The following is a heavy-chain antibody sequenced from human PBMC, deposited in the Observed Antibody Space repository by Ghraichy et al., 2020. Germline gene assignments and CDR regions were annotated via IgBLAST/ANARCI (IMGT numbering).Heavy chain of an antibody. J-gene: IGHJ2*01. CDR2: IYYSGST. V-gene: IGHV4-39*01. CDR3: ARGVRYGESWYFDL. Sequence: ESLNISCTVSGGSISSSSYYWGWIRQPPGKGLEWIGSIYYSGSTYYNPSLKSRVTISVDTSKNQFSLKLSSVTAADTAVYYCARGVRYGESWYFDLWGRGTLVTVSS. CDR1: GGSISSSSYY. D-gene: IGHD4-17*01.